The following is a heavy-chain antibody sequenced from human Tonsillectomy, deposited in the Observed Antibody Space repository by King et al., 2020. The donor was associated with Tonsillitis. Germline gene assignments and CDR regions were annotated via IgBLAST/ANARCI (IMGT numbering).Heavy chain of an antibody. CDR2: VSGSGGEN. CDR3: AKDQAVRSYYLIVV. CDR1: GFTFSSYS. D-gene: IGHD3-10*01. V-gene: IGHV3-23*04. Sequence: VQLVESGGGLVQPGGSLRLSCTASGFTFSSYSMSWVRQAPGKGLEWVSSVSGSGGENYYADSVKGRFTISRDDSKNTLYLQMNSLRVEDTAIYYCAKDQAVRSYYLIVVWGGGATLTVFS. J-gene: IGHJ6*04.